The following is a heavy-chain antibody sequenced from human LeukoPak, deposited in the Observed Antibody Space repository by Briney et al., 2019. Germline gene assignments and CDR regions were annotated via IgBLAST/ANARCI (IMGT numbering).Heavy chain of an antibody. D-gene: IGHD7-27*01. CDR2: IYYSGST. Sequence: SETLFLTCTVSGGSISSYYWSWIRQPPGKGLEWIGYIYYSGSTNYNLSLKSRVTISLDTSKSQFSLKLNSVTAADTAVYYCARSLGHHDYWGQGTLVTVSS. CDR1: GGSISSYY. CDR3: ARSLGHHDY. V-gene: IGHV4-59*01. J-gene: IGHJ4*02.